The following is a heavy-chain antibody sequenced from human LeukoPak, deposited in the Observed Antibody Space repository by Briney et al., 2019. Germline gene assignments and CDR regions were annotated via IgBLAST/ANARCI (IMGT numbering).Heavy chain of an antibody. V-gene: IGHV3-30*02. CDR1: GFTFSSYG. J-gene: IGHJ3*02. CDR2: IRYDGSNK. CDR3: AREGVVAAKDAFDI. Sequence: GGSLRLSCAASGFTFSSYGMHWVRQAPGKGLEWVAFIRYDGSNKYYADSVKGRFTISRDNSKNTLYLQMNSLRAEDTAVYYCAREGVVAAKDAFDIWGQGTMVTVSS. D-gene: IGHD2-15*01.